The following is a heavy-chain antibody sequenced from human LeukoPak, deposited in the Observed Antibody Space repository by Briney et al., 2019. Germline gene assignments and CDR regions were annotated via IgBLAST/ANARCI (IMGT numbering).Heavy chain of an antibody. V-gene: IGHV4-39*07. CDR2: INHSGST. CDR3: ARGKRDFWSGYYHTSGWFDP. D-gene: IGHD3-3*01. Sequence: SETLSLTCTVSGGSISSGDYYWSWIRQPPGKGLEWIGEINHSGSTNYNPSLKSRVTISVDTSKNQFSLKLSSVTAADTAVYYCARGKRDFWSGYYHTSGWFDPWGQGTLVTVSS. CDR1: GGSISSGDYY. J-gene: IGHJ5*02.